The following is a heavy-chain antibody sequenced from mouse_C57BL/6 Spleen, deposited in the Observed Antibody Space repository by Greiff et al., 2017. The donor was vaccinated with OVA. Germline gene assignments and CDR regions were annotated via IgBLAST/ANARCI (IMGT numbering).Heavy chain of an antibody. CDR3: ARSLWDYDYDGGMDY. D-gene: IGHD2-4*01. V-gene: IGHV1-64*01. CDR2: IHPNSGST. Sequence: VQLQQPGAELVKPGASVKLSCKASGYTFTSYWMHWVKQRPGQGLEWIGMIHPNSGSTNYNEKFKSKATLTVDKSSSTAYMQLSSLTSEDSAVYYCARSLWDYDYDGGMDYWGQGTSVTVSS. CDR1: GYTFTSYW. J-gene: IGHJ4*01.